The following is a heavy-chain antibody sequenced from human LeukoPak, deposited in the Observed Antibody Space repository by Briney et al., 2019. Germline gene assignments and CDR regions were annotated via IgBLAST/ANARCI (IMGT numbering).Heavy chain of an antibody. D-gene: IGHD3-22*01. CDR2: IYYSGST. J-gene: IGHJ4*02. CDR3: ARRHYYDSSGYFDY. CDR1: GGSISSYY. Sequence: SETLSLTCAVSGGSISSYYWSWIRQPPGKGLEWIGYIYYSGSTNYNPSLKSRVTISVDTSKNQFSLKLSSVTAADTAVYYCARRHYYDSSGYFDYWGQGTLVTASS. V-gene: IGHV4-59*08.